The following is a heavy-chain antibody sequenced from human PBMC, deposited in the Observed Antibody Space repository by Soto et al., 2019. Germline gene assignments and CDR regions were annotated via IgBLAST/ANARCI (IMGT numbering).Heavy chain of an antibody. J-gene: IGHJ4*02. CDR3: ARGPHYIVLMVYAMNFDY. Sequence: SETLSLTCAVYGGSFSGYYWSCIRQPPGKGLEWIGEINHSGSTNCNPSLKSRVTISVDTSKNQFSLKLSSVTAADTAVYYCARGPHYIVLMVYAMNFDYWGQGTLVTVSS. CDR2: INHSGST. CDR1: GGSFSGYY. D-gene: IGHD2-8*01. V-gene: IGHV4-34*01.